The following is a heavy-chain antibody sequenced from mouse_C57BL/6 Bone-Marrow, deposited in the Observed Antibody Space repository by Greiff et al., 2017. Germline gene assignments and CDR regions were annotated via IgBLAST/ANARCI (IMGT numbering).Heavy chain of an antibody. CDR2: IHPNSGST. D-gene: IGHD1-1*01. CDR3: ARPGPHYGFDY. Sequence: QVQLQQPGAELVKPGASVKLSCKASGYTFTSYWMHWVKQRPGQGLEWIGMIHPNSGSTNYNEKFKSKATLTVDKSSSTAYMQLSSLTSEDSAVYYCARPGPHYGFDYWGQGTTLTVSS. CDR1: GYTFTSYW. J-gene: IGHJ2*01. V-gene: IGHV1-64*01.